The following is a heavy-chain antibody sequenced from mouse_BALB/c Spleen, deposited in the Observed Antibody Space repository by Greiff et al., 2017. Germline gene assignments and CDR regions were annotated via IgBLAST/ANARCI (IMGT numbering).Heavy chain of an antibody. CDR1: GFSLTSYD. V-gene: IGHV2-9-2*01. Sequence: QVQLKQSGPGLVAPSQSLSITCTVSGFSLTSYDISWIRQPPGKGLEWLGVIWTGGGTNYNSAFMSRLSISKDNSKSQVFLKMNSLQTDDTAIYYCVISSHYAMDYWGQGTSVTVSS. D-gene: IGHD1-1*01. CDR3: VISSHYAMDY. J-gene: IGHJ4*01. CDR2: IWTGGGT.